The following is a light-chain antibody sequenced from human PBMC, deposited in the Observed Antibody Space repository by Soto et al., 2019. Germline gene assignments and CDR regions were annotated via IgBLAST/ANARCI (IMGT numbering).Light chain of an antibody. CDR1: GSDIGTYNR. CDR3: SSYTSSSTYV. Sequence: QSVLTQPPSVSVSPGLAVAISCTGTGSDIGTYNRVSWYQQPPGTAPKLMIYDVSDRPSGVPDRFSGSKSGNTASLTISGLQAEDEADYYCSSYTSSSTYVFGTGTKVTVL. V-gene: IGLV2-18*02. CDR2: DVS. J-gene: IGLJ1*01.